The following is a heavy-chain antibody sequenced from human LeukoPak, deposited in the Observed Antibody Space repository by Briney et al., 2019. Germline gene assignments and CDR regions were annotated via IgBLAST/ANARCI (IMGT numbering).Heavy chain of an antibody. CDR1: GGTFSSYA. J-gene: IGHJ4*02. CDR3: ASNYVWGSYRPFDY. CDR2: IIPIFGTA. Sequence: ASVKVSCKASGGTFSSYAISWVRQAPGQGLEWTGGIIPIFGTANYAQKFQGRVTITTDESTSTAYMELSSLRSEDTAVYYCASNYVWGSYRPFDYWGQGTLVTVSS. V-gene: IGHV1-69*05. D-gene: IGHD3-16*02.